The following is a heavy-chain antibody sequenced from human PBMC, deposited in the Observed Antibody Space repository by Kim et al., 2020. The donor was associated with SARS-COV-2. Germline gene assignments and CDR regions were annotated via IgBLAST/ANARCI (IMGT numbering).Heavy chain of an antibody. V-gene: IGHV1-3*01. CDR3: MRGGAHHATDD. Sequence: ASVKVSCKASGYTFVSYAMHWVRQVPGQRLEWMGRINPADGDTQYSEKFQGRVIITRDTSATTAYMELSSLRSDDTAVYYCMRGGAHHATDDWGQGTLVTVSS. CDR2: INPADGDT. J-gene: IGHJ4*02. CDR1: GYTFVSYA.